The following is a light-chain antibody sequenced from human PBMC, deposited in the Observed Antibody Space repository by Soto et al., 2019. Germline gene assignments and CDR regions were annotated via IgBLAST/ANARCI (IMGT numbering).Light chain of an antibody. Sequence: EMVMTQSPATLSVSPGERATLSCRASQSVSSNLAWYQQKPGQAPRLLIYGASTRATGIPARFSGSRSGTEFTLTISSLQSEDFAVYYCQQYNNWPPRTFGQGTKVEIK. V-gene: IGKV3-15*01. J-gene: IGKJ1*01. CDR3: QQYNNWPPRT. CDR2: GAS. CDR1: QSVSSN.